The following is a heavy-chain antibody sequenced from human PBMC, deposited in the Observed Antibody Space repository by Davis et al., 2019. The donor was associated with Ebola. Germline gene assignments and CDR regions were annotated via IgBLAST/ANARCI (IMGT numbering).Heavy chain of an antibody. CDR3: AKDLWSGFGFSSFPGY. CDR2: IRYDGSNK. J-gene: IGHJ4*02. Sequence: GESLKISCAASGFTFSSYAMSWVRQAPGKGLEWVAFIRYDGSNKYYADSVKGRFTISRDNSKNTLYLQMNSLRDEDTAVYYCAKDLWSGFGFSSFPGYWGQGTLVTVSS. D-gene: IGHD3-3*01. V-gene: IGHV3-30*02. CDR1: GFTFSSYA.